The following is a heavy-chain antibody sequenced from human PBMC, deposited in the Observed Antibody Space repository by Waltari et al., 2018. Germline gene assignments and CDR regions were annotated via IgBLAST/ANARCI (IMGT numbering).Heavy chain of an antibody. CDR3: ASCSRSSCYQGGFDY. V-gene: IGHV3-53*01. D-gene: IGHD2-2*01. CDR1: GLAASSTD. Sequence: EVQLVESGGGLVQPGGSLRLSWVASGLAASSTDMSWVRQAPGKGLEWVSVNYSGGSTFYADSVKGRFTISRDNSKNALYLQMSSLRAEDTAVYFCASCSRSSCYQGGFDYWGQGTLVTFTS. CDR2: NYSGGST. J-gene: IGHJ4*02.